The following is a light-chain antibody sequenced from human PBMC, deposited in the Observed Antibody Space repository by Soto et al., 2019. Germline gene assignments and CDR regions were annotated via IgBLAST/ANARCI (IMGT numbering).Light chain of an antibody. V-gene: IGKV3-11*01. Sequence: EIVLTQSPATLSLSPGERASLSCRASQSVSSYLAWYQQKPGQAPRLLIYDASNRATGIPARFSGSGSGTDFTLTISSLVPEDFAVYYCQQRSNWRSTFGQGTKVEIK. J-gene: IGKJ1*01. CDR1: QSVSSY. CDR2: DAS. CDR3: QQRSNWRST.